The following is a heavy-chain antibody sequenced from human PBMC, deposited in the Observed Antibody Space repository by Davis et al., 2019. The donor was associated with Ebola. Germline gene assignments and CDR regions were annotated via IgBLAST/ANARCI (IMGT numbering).Heavy chain of an antibody. Sequence: PGGSLRLSCTVFGLTFSSDAIIWIRQAPGKGLEWVSGITAAGPNSYYADFVRGRFTASRDNSENSAYLQMSGLRVEDTAIYYCARWFPGEDYFDYWGQGTLVTVSS. J-gene: IGHJ4*02. V-gene: IGHV3-23*01. CDR1: GLTFSSDA. CDR2: ITAAGPNS. CDR3: ARWFPGEDYFDY. D-gene: IGHD3-10*01.